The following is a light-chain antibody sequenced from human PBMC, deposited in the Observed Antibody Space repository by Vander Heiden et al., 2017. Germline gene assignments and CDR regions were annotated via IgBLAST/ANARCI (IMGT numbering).Light chain of an antibody. V-gene: IGLV1-40*01. CDR2: ANN. CDR3: QTYDSRLSGYV. J-gene: IGLJ1*01. Sequence: QSVLTQPPSGSGAPGQRVTISCTGSSSNIGAGYDVNWYQQLPGTAPKLLISANNNRPSGVPDRFSGSKSGTSASLAITGLQAEDEADYHCQTYDSRLSGYVFGAGTTVTVL. CDR1: SSNIGAGYD.